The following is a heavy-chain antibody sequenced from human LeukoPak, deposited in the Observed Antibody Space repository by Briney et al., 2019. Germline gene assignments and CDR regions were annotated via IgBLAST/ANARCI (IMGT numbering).Heavy chain of an antibody. CDR1: GYTFTGYY. CDR2: INPDSGGT. D-gene: IGHD5-12*01. CDR3: AKDLSFSGYSGYDP. Sequence: ASVKVSCKASGYTFTGYYMLWVRQAPGQGPEWMGWINPDSGGTHYAQKFQGRVTMTRDTAISTAYMELSRLRSDDTAVYYCAKDLSFSGYSGYDPWGQGTLVTVSS. J-gene: IGHJ5*02. V-gene: IGHV1-2*02.